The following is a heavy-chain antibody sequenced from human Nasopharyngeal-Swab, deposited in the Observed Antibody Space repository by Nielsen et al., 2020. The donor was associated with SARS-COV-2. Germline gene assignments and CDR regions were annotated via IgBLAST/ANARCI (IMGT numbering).Heavy chain of an antibody. Sequence: ASVKVSCKASGYTFTSYDINWVRQATGQGLEWMGWMNPNSGNTGYAQKFQGRVTVTRNTSISTAYMELSSLRSEDTAVYYCARGNGYSGSYYWFDPWGQGTLVTVSS. V-gene: IGHV1-8*01. J-gene: IGHJ5*02. CDR2: MNPNSGNT. CDR1: GYTFTSYD. D-gene: IGHD1-26*01. CDR3: ARGNGYSGSYYWFDP.